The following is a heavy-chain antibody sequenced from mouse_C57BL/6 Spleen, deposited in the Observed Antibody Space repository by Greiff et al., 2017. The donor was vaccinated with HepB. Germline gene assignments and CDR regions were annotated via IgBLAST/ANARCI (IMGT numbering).Heavy chain of an antibody. CDR2: IYPGDGDT. CDR3: AREGYSGDYDAMDY. J-gene: IGHJ4*01. Sequence: VQLQQSGPELVKPGASVKISCKASGYAFSSSWMNWVKQRPGKGLEGNGRIYPGDGDTNYNGKFKGKATMTADKSSSTAYMQLSSLTSEDSAVYFCAREGYSGDYDAMDYWGQGTSVTVSS. CDR1: GYAFSSSW. V-gene: IGHV1-82*01. D-gene: IGHD3-1*01.